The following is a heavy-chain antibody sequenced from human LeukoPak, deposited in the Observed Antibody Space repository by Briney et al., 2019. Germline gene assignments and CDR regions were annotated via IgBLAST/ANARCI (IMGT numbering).Heavy chain of an antibody. CDR3: ARHGCASTTCYCRLLDY. CDR2: ISGGGDNT. V-gene: IGHV3-23*01. J-gene: IGHJ4*02. D-gene: IGHD2-2*01. CDR1: GFTFSKYA. Sequence: PGGSLRLSCAGSGFTFSKYALSWVRQAPGKGLEWVSGISGGGDNTHYADSVKGRITISRDNSKTTVYLQMNSLRAEDTAIYYCARHGCASTTCYCRLLDYWGQGILVTVSS.